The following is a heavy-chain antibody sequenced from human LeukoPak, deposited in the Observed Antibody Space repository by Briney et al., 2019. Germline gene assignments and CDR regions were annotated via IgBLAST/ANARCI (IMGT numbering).Heavy chain of an antibody. CDR1: GYTFTGYY. D-gene: IGHD3-10*01. CDR3: ARSSYYYGSGGYYFDY. V-gene: IGHV1-18*04. Sequence: GASVKVSCKASGYTFTGYYMHWVRQAPGQGLEWMGWISAYNGNTNYAQKLQGRVTVTTDTSTSTAYMELRSLRSDDTAVYYCARSSYYYGSGGYYFDYWGQGTLVTVSS. J-gene: IGHJ4*02. CDR2: ISAYNGNT.